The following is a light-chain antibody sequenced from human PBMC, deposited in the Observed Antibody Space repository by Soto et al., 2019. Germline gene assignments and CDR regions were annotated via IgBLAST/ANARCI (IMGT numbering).Light chain of an antibody. CDR2: GNS. Sequence: QSVLTQPPSVSGAPGQRVTISCTGSSSNTGAGYDVHWYQQFPGTAPKLLIYGNSNRPSGVPDRFSGSKSGTSASLAITGLQAEDEADYYCQSYDSSLSAVVFGGGTQLTVL. J-gene: IGLJ2*01. CDR3: QSYDSSLSAVV. CDR1: SSNTGAGYD. V-gene: IGLV1-40*01.